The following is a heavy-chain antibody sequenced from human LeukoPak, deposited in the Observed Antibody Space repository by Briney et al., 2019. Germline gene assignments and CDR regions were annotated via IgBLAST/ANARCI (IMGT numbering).Heavy chain of an antibody. V-gene: IGHV4-59*01. Sequence: PSETLSLTCTVSGGSISSYYWSWIRQPPGKGLEWIGNIYYSGSTNYNPSLKSRVTISVDTSKNQFSLRLNSVTAADTAVYYCARPYSSGWRGAFDIWGQGTMVTVSS. J-gene: IGHJ3*02. CDR1: GGSISSYY. CDR3: ARPYSSGWRGAFDI. D-gene: IGHD6-25*01. CDR2: IYYSGST.